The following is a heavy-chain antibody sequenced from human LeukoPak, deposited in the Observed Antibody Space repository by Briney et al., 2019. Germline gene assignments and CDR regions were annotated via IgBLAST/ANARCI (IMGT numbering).Heavy chain of an antibody. CDR3: ARVGGSWNQGLYFDY. V-gene: IGHV4-59*01. J-gene: IGHJ4*02. D-gene: IGHD6-13*01. CDR1: GGSISSYY. Sequence: SETLSLTCTVSGGSISSYYWSWIRQPPGKGLEWIGYIYYSGSTNYNPSLKSRVTISVDTSKNQFSLQLSSVTAADTAVYYCARVGGSWNQGLYFDYWGQGTLVTVSS. CDR2: IYYSGST.